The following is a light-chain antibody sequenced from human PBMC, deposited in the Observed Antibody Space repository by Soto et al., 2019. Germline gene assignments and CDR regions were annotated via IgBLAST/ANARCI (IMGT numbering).Light chain of an antibody. V-gene: IGLV2-14*01. CDR2: DVS. CDR3: SSYTRSSTYV. CDR1: SSDVGGYNY. Sequence: QSALTQPASVSGSPGQSITISCTGTSSDVGGYNYVSWYQQHPGKAPKLMIYDVSNRPSGVSNRFSGSKSGNTASLTISGLQAEDEANDYCSSYTRSSTYVFGTGTQLTVL. J-gene: IGLJ1*01.